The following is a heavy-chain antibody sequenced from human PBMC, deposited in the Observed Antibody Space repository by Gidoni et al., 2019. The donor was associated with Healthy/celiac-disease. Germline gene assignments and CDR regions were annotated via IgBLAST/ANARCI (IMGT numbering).Heavy chain of an antibody. V-gene: IGHV3-9*01. CDR3: SKDEAYYDSSGYPS. CDR1: GFTFDDYA. D-gene: IGHD3-22*01. CDR2: LSWNSASI. Sequence: VQLVESGGGWVQPGSAVRLSCAASGFTFDDYAMHWVRQAPGKGLEWVSGLSWNSASIGYAASVKGRFTISLDNAKTSLYLQMNSLSAEDTALYSCSKDEAYYDSSGYPSWGQVPLVTVSS. J-gene: IGHJ5*02.